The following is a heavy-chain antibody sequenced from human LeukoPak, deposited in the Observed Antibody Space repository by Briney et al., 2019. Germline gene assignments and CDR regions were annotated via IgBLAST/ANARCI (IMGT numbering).Heavy chain of an antibody. J-gene: IGHJ6*03. Sequence: ASVNVSFTSSVYTFTNYGITWVRQAPGQGLEWMGWISGYNGDTKYAQKLQGRVTMTTDTSSTTAYMELRSLRFDDTAVYYCAREGYSSGYYYYMDVWGKGTTVTVSS. V-gene: IGHV1-18*01. D-gene: IGHD3-22*01. CDR1: VYTFTNYG. CDR3: AREGYSSGYYYYMDV. CDR2: ISGYNGDT.